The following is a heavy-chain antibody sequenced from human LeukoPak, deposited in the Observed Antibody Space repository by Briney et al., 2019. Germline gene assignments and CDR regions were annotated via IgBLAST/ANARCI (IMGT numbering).Heavy chain of an antibody. CDR2: IYSGGST. CDR3: AKDSRYSSGWYFDY. D-gene: IGHD6-19*01. V-gene: IGHV3-66*01. CDR1: GFTVSSNY. J-gene: IGHJ4*02. Sequence: GGSLRLSCAASGFTVSSNYMSWVRQAPGKGLEWVSVIYSGGSTYYADSVKGRFTISRDNSKNTLYLQMNSLRAEDTAVYYCAKDSRYSSGWYFDYWGQGTLVTVSS.